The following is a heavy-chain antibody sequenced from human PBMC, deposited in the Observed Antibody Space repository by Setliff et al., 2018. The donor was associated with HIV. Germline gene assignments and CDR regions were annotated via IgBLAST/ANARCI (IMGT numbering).Heavy chain of an antibody. CDR3: AREIPYSYGGRGHPL. CDR2: VNRGRRT. J-gene: IGHJ4*02. Sequence: SETLSLTCALYGGSFSDYYWSWIRQPPGMGLEWIGEVNRGRRTNYNSSLKSRVTISIDTSRNQFSLKVSSVTAADMSVYYCAREIPYSYGGRGHPLWGQGTLVTVSS. CDR1: GGSFSDYY. V-gene: IGHV4-34*01. D-gene: IGHD3-22*01.